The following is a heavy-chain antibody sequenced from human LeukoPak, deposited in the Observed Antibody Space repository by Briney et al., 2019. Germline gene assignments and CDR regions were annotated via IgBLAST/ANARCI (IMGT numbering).Heavy chain of an antibody. CDR2: INHSGST. D-gene: IGHD4-17*01. V-gene: IGHV4-34*01. CDR1: GGSFSGYY. Sequence: PSETLSLTCAVYGGSFSGYYWSWIRQPPGKGLEWIGEINHSGSTNYNPSLKSRVTISVDTSKNQFSLKLSSVTAADTAVYYCAGRYGDYFDYWGQGTLVTVSS. J-gene: IGHJ4*02. CDR3: AGRYGDYFDY.